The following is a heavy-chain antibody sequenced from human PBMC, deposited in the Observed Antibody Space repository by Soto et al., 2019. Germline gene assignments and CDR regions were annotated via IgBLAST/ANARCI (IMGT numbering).Heavy chain of an antibody. D-gene: IGHD6-13*01. J-gene: IGHJ4*02. CDR2: INHSGST. CDR1: GGSFSGYY. V-gene: IGHV4-34*01. Sequence: SETLSLTCAVYGGSFSGYYWSWIRQPPGKGLEWIGEINHSGSTNYNPSLKSRVTISVDTSKNQFSLKLSSVTAADTAVYYCARGRAMDSSSWQLDYWGQGTLVTVSS. CDR3: ARGRAMDSSSWQLDY.